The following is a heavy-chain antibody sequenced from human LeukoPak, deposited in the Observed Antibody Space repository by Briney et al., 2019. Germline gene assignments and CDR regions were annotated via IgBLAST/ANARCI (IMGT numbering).Heavy chain of an antibody. CDR3: ARAIGAAEAY. V-gene: IGHV3-7*03. D-gene: IGHD6-25*01. CDR2: IKQDGSVK. Sequence: GGSLRLSCTASRFTFSSYWMSWVRQAPGKGLEWVANIKQDGSVKYYVDSVKGRFTISRDNAKNSLYLQMNSLRAEDTAVYYCARAIGAAEAYWGQGTLAIVSS. CDR1: RFTFSSYW. J-gene: IGHJ4*02.